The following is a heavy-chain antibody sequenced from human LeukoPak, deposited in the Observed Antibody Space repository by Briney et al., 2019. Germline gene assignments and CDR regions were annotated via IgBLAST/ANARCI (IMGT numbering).Heavy chain of an antibody. Sequence: ASVKVSCKASGYTFTSYGISWVRQAPGQGLEWMGWISAYNGNTNYAQKLQGRVTMTTDTSTSTAYMELRSLRSDDTAVYYCARDVFRVVVPAATNWFDPWGQGTLVTVSS. D-gene: IGHD2-2*01. V-gene: IGHV1-18*01. CDR1: GYTFTSYG. J-gene: IGHJ5*02. CDR2: ISAYNGNT. CDR3: ARDVFRVVVPAATNWFDP.